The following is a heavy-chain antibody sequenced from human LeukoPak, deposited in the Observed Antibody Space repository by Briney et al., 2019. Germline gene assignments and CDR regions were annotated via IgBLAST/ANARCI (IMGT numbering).Heavy chain of an antibody. V-gene: IGHV3-23*01. CDR2: ISGSGGST. D-gene: IGHD6-19*01. CDR1: GFTFSSYA. J-gene: IGHJ4*02. Sequence: PGGSLRLSCEASGFTFSSYAMSWVRQAPGKGLEWVSAISGSGGSTYYADSVKGRFTISRDNSKNTLYLQMNSLRAEDTAVYYCAKSPAGIAVAGSSLAYWGQGTLVTVSS. CDR3: AKSPAGIAVAGSSLAY.